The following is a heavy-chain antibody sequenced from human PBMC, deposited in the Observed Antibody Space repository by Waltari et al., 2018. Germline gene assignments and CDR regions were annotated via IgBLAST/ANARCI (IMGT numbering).Heavy chain of an antibody. J-gene: IGHJ2*01. D-gene: IGHD2-2*01. CDR3: ARGGLVPAAMPNWYFDL. CDR1: GYTFTSYG. CDR2: ISAYNGNT. Sequence: QVQLVQSGAEVKKPGASVKVSFKASGYTFTSYGIRWVRQAPAQGLEWMGWISAYNGNTNYAQKLQGRVTMTTDTSTSTAYMELRSLRSDDTAVYYCARGGLVPAAMPNWYFDLWGRGTLVTVSS. V-gene: IGHV1-18*01.